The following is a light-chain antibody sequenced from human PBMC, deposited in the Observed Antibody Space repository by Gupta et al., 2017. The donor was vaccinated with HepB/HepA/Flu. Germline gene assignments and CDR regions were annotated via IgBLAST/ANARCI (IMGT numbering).Light chain of an antibody. V-gene: IGKV4-1*01. Sequence: DIVMTQAPDSLAVSLGERATINCKSSQSVLHSSNNKNYLAWYQQKPGQPPKLLIYWASTRESGVPDRFSGGGSGTDFTLTISSLQAEDVAVYYCQQYYSTPLEFGQGTKVEIK. CDR2: WAS. CDR3: QQYYSTPLE. CDR1: QSVLHSSNNKNY. J-gene: IGKJ1*01.